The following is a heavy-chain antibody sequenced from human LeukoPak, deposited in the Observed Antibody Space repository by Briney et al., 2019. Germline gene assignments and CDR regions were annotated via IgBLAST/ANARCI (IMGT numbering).Heavy chain of an antibody. CDR2: ISYDGSNK. J-gene: IGHJ6*02. Sequence: PGRSLRLSCAASGFTFSSYAMHWVRQAPGKGLEWVAVISYDGSNKYYADSVKGRFTISRDNSKNTLYLQMNSLRAEDTAVYYCARSAAAGHSWGVYGMDVWGQGTTVTVSS. CDR1: GFTFSSYA. D-gene: IGHD6-13*01. CDR3: ARSAAAGHSWGVYGMDV. V-gene: IGHV3-30-3*01.